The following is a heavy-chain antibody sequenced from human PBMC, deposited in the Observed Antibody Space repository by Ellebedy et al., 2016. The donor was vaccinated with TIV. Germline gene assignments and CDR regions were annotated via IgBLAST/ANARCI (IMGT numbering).Heavy chain of an antibody. CDR3: ARAMWSYYFDY. V-gene: IGHV4-59*04. J-gene: IGHJ4*02. CDR2: IFYSGST. D-gene: IGHD2-21*01. CDR1: GGSISSYY. Sequence: SETLSLTCTVSGGSISSYYWSWIRQPPGKGLEWIGYIFYSGSTYYSPSLKSRVTMSVYTSKNQFSLKLTSVTAADTAVYYCARAMWSYYFDYWGQGTLVTVSS.